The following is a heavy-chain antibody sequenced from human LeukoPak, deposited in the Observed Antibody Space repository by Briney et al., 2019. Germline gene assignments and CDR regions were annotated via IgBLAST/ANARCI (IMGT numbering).Heavy chain of an antibody. CDR3: AKEMGQQLVLPDAFDI. CDR2: ISGSGTST. D-gene: IGHD6-6*01. CDR1: GFTFRRFA. Sequence: GGSLRLSCAASGFTFRRFAMSWVRQAPGKGLEWVSAISGSGTSTYYADSVKGRFTVSRDNSENTLYLQMNSLRADDTAVYYCAKEMGQQLVLPDAFDIWGQGTMVTASS. J-gene: IGHJ3*02. V-gene: IGHV3-23*01.